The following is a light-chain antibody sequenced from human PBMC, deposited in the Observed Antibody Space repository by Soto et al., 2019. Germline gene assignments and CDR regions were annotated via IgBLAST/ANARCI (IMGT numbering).Light chain of an antibody. J-gene: IGLJ1*01. V-gene: IGLV2-11*01. CDR2: DVY. Sequence: QSALTQPRSVSGSPGQSVTISCTGTSGDVGGYNSVSWYQQHPGKAPKLILFDVYKRPTGVPERFSASKSGNTASLTISGLPPEDEADYYCCSYAGTYSLPYVFGRGTKLTVL. CDR1: SGDVGGYNS. CDR3: CSYAGTYSLPYV.